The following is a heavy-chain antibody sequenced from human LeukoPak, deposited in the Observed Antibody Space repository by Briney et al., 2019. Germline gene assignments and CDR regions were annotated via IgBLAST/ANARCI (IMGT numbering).Heavy chain of an antibody. D-gene: IGHD2-21*02. J-gene: IGHJ4*02. CDR1: GGSISSDGYY. CDR3: ARAVGNIVVVTAFDY. CDR2: IYYSGST. Sequence: SETLSLTCTVSGGSISSDGYYWSWIRQHPGKGLEWMGYIYYSGSTYYNPSLKSRVTISVDRSKNQFSLKLSSVTAADTAVYYCARAVGNIVVVTAFDYWGQGTLVTVSS. V-gene: IGHV4-31*03.